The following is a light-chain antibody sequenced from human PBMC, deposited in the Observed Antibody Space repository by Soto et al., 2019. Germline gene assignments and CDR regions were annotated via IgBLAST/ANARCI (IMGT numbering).Light chain of an antibody. CDR3: QTWSSGTVL. V-gene: IGLV4-69*01. CDR2: LNSDGSH. Sequence: QLVLTQSPSASASLGASVKLTCTLSSGHSSYAIAWHQQQPEKGPRYLMKLNSDGSHSKGDGIPDRFSGSSSGAERYLTISSLQSEDEADYYCQTWSSGTVLFGGGTQLTVL. J-gene: IGLJ2*01. CDR1: SGHSSYA.